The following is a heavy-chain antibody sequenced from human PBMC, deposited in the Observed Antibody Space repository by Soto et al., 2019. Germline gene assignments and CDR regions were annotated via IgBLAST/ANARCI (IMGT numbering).Heavy chain of an antibody. D-gene: IGHD3-22*01. V-gene: IGHV4-59*01. Sequence: SETLSLTCTVSGGSISSYYWSWIRQPPGKGLEWIGYIYYSGSTNYNPSLKSRVTISVDTSKNQFSLKLSSVTAADTAVYYCATGRQLYPDYYDSSGYPSPFAYWGQGTLVTVS. CDR3: ATGRQLYPDYYDSSGYPSPFAY. CDR1: GGSISSYY. CDR2: IYYSGST. J-gene: IGHJ4*02.